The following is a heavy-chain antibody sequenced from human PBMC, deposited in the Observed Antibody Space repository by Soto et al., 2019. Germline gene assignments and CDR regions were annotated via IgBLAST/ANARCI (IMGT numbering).Heavy chain of an antibody. Sequence: GGSLRLSCAASGFTFSNAWMSWVRQAPGKGLEWVGRIKSKTDGGTTDYAAPVKGRFTISRDDSKNTLYLQMNSLKTEDTAVYYCTTNDYGDYHQDLSYYYYMDVWGKGTTVTVSS. J-gene: IGHJ6*03. D-gene: IGHD4-17*01. CDR3: TTNDYGDYHQDLSYYYYMDV. CDR2: IKSKTDGGTT. V-gene: IGHV3-15*01. CDR1: GFTFSNAW.